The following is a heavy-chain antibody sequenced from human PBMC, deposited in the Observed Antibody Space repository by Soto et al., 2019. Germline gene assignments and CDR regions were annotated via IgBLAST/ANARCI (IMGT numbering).Heavy chain of an antibody. CDR1: GASVNSGHW. CDR3: AGRRLGGSTIY. D-gene: IGHD2-15*01. Sequence: QVQLQESGPGLLEPSGTLSLTCDVSGASVNSGHWWTWVRQPPGKGLEWIGEISHTGNTNYSPSRKGRMTVSLDKSQNQFSLTLTSVTAPDTAFYYWAGRRLGGSTIYWGQGTLVTVS. V-gene: IGHV4-4*02. J-gene: IGHJ4*02. CDR2: ISHTGNT.